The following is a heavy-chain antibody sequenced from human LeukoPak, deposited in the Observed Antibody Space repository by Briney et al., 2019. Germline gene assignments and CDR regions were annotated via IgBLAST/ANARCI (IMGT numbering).Heavy chain of an antibody. D-gene: IGHD1-7*01. Sequence: PGGSLRLSCAASGFTFSSYGMHRVRQAPGKGLEWVAVIWYDGSNKYYADSVKGRFTISRDNSKNTLYLQMNSLRAEDTAVYYCARAENPPLELPDYWGQGTLVTVSS. J-gene: IGHJ4*02. V-gene: IGHV3-33*01. CDR3: ARAENPPLELPDY. CDR2: IWYDGSNK. CDR1: GFTFSSYG.